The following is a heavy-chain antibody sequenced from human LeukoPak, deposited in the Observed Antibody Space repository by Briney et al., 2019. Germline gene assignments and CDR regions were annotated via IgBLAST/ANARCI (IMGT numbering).Heavy chain of an antibody. V-gene: IGHV4-34*01. CDR2: INHSGST. Sequence: PSETLSLTCAVYGGSFSGYSWSWIRQPPGKGLEWIGEINHSGSTNYNPSLKSRVTISVDTSKNQFSLKLSSVTAADTAVYYCARGLRYDILTGYPFYYYYGMDVWGQGTTVTVSS. CDR1: GGSFSGYS. CDR3: ARGLRYDILTGYPFYYYYGMDV. J-gene: IGHJ6*02. D-gene: IGHD3-9*01.